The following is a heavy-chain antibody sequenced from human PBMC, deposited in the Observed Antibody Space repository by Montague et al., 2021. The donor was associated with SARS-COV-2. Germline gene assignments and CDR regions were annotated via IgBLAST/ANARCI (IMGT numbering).Heavy chain of an antibody. V-gene: IGHV4-34*01. CDR3: AGVAGGYYHDSSAYFDY. CDR1: GGSFSGYY. J-gene: IGHJ4*02. D-gene: IGHD3-22*01. Sequence: SDTLSLTCAVYGGSFSGYYWSWIRQPPGKGLEWIGEINQSGSTNYNPSLKSRVTLSVDTSKKQFSLKLSSLTAADTAVYYCAGVAGGYYHDSSAYFDYWGQGSLVTVSS. CDR2: INQSGST.